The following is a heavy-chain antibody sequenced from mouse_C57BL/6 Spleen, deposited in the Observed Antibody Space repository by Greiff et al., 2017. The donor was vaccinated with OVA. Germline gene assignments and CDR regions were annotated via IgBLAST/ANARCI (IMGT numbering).Heavy chain of an antibody. D-gene: IGHD6-5*01. CDR1: GYTFTDYY. CDR3: DLYADDGGGFFDY. CDR2: INPNNGGT. V-gene: IGHV1-26*01. J-gene: IGHJ2*01. Sequence: EVQLQQSGPELVKPGASVKISCKASGYTFTDYYMNWVKQSHGQSLEWIGDINPNNGGTSYNQKFKGKATLTVDKSSSTAYMELRSLTSEDSEDDYGDLYADDGGGFFDYWGQGTTLTVSS.